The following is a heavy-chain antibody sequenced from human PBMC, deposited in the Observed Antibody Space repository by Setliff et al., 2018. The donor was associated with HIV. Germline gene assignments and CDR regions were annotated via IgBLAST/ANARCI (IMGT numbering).Heavy chain of an antibody. V-gene: IGHV4-59*11. Sequence: SETLSLTCTVFGASISGHYWTWIRQPPGKGLEWIGYVYYNGITNYNPSLKSRVTISLDTSNSQFSLKLSSLTAADTAVYYCARVSYYGSFYYNYYMDVWGKGTTVTVSS. J-gene: IGHJ6*03. D-gene: IGHD3-10*01. CDR2: VYYNGIT. CDR1: GASISGHY. CDR3: ARVSYYGSFYYNYYMDV.